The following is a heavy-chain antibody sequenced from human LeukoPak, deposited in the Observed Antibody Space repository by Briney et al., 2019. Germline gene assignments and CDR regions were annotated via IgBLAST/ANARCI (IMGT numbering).Heavy chain of an antibody. D-gene: IGHD3-22*01. Sequence: SVKVSCKASGGTFSSYAISWVRQAPGQGLEWMGGIIPIFGTANYAQKFQGRVTITTDESTSTAYLELSSLRSEDTAVYYCARDYYDSSGYYGRNAFDIWGQGTMVTVSS. V-gene: IGHV1-69*05. CDR1: GGTFSSYA. J-gene: IGHJ3*02. CDR2: IIPIFGTA. CDR3: ARDYYDSSGYYGRNAFDI.